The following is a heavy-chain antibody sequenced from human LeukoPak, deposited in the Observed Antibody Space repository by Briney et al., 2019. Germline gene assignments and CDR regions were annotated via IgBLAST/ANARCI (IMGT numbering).Heavy chain of an antibody. Sequence: PGGSLRLSCAASGFNFGDSTMSWVRQAPGKGLEWVSSISSSSSYIYYADSVKGRFTISRDNAKNSLYLQMNSLRAEDTAVYYCARAPARYCSSTSCYRGYFFDYWGQGTLVTVSS. V-gene: IGHV3-21*01. CDR3: ARAPARYCSSTSCYRGYFFDY. CDR2: ISSSSSYI. CDR1: GFNFGDST. J-gene: IGHJ4*02. D-gene: IGHD2-2*01.